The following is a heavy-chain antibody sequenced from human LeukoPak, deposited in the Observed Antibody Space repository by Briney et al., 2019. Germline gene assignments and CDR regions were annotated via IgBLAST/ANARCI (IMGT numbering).Heavy chain of an antibody. CDR1: GGSISSYY. V-gene: IGHV4-59*01. J-gene: IGHJ3*02. CDR3: AREGYYDSSGYYWGAFDI. Sequence: SETLSLTCSVSGGSISSYYWSWIRQPPGKGLEWIGYIYYSGSTNYNPSLKSRVTISVDTPKNQFSLKLSSVTAADTAVYYCAREGYYDSSGYYWGAFDIWGQGTMVTVSS. CDR2: IYYSGST. D-gene: IGHD3-22*01.